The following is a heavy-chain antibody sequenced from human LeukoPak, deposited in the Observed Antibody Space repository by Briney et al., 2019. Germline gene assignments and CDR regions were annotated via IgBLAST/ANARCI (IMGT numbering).Heavy chain of an antibody. Sequence: GGSLRLSCAASGFTFSNFAMSWVRQAPGKGLEWVSSISASGGTTYYADSVKGRFTISRDNSKNTFNLQMNSLRAEDTALYYCAKDFHGDFPYFFDYWGQGTLVTVSS. CDR2: ISASGGTT. CDR3: AKDFHGDFPYFFDY. V-gene: IGHV3-23*01. CDR1: GFTFSNFA. J-gene: IGHJ4*02.